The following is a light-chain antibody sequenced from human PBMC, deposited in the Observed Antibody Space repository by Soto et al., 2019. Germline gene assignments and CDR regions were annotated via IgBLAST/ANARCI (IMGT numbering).Light chain of an antibody. CDR3: HQYGSSPT. CDR2: DVS. V-gene: IGKV3-20*01. Sequence: ENVLTQSPGTLSLSPGERATLSCRPSQSLSSTYLAWYQHKPGQAPRLLIYDVSSRATGIPDRFSGSGSGTDFTLTISRLEPDDFAVYYCHQYGSSPTFGQGTKVEIK. J-gene: IGKJ1*01. CDR1: QSLSSTY.